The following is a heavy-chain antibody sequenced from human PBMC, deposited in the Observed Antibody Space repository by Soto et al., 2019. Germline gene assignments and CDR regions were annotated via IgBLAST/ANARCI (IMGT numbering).Heavy chain of an antibody. J-gene: IGHJ6*02. V-gene: IGHV3-30*03. CDR3: ARAGYCTRGNCYNYYSYGMDV. CDR2: ISYDGSSQ. CDR1: GFLFSDFG. D-gene: IGHD2-2*02. Sequence: QVQMVESGGGVVQPGRSLRLTCSASGFLFSDFGMHWVRQAPGKGLEWVAVISYDGSSQYYAESVKGRFTISRDDSDHTLHLQMTSLRPDGTAVYHCARAGYCTRGNCYNYYSYGMDVWGQGTTVTVSS.